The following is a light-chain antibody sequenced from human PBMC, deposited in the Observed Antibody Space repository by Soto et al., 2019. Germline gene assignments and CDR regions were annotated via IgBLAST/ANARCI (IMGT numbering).Light chain of an antibody. CDR1: SSDVGGHNR. J-gene: IGLJ3*02. Sequence: QSVLTQPASVSGSPGQSITISCTGTSSDVGGHNRVSWSQQHPGRAPKLIIYEVNKRPSGVSTRFSGSKSGNTASLTISGLQPDDEADYYCSSFTGSSTGVFGGGTKVTVL. V-gene: IGLV2-14*01. CDR3: SSFTGSSTGV. CDR2: EVN.